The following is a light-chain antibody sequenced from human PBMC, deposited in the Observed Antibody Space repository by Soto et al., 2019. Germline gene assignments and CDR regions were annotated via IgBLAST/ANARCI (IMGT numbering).Light chain of an antibody. V-gene: IGKV1-8*01. CDR1: QEISTY. Sequence: AVRMTQSPSSFSASTGDRVTISCRASQEISTYLAWYQQKPGKAPKLLIYGASTLHNEVPSRFSGSGSGTDFTLTIDCLQSDDFAKYFCQQYYTFPYTFGHGTALEI. CDR3: QQYYTFPYT. CDR2: GAS. J-gene: IGKJ2*01.